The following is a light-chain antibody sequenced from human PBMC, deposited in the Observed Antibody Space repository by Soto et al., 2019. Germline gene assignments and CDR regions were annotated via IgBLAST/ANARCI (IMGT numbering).Light chain of an antibody. J-gene: IGKJ2*01. Sequence: DFQMAQSPSAMSASVGDRVTIACRARQDISRFVAWFQHKPGRAPELLIYETSNLQTGVPSRFSGSGSGTEFTLAISGLQPEDFATYYCLQHNTYPYTFGQGTKLEIK. V-gene: IGKV1-17*03. CDR2: ETS. CDR3: LQHNTYPYT. CDR1: QDISRF.